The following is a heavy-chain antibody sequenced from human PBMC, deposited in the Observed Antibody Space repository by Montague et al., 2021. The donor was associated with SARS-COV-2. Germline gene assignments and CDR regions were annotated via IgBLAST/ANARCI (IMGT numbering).Heavy chain of an antibody. CDR2: FYFGGKF. D-gene: IGHD6-19*01. Sequence: SETRSLTCSVSGNSLSNSRYFWGWIRQPPRKGLEWIGSFYFGGKFLYNSSLESRVTISVDTSKNQFSLQLSSVTASDTAVYYCARHSGGSEVAGLDYWGQGILVTVFS. CDR1: GNSLSNSRYF. J-gene: IGHJ4*02. CDR3: ARHSGGSEVAGLDY. V-gene: IGHV4-39*01.